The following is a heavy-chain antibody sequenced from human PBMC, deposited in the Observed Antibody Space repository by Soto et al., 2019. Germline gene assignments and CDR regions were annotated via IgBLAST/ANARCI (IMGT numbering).Heavy chain of an antibody. V-gene: IGHV1-3*01. J-gene: IGHJ6*02. CDR2: INVGNGNT. CDR3: ASPSPTRSYYDGVDV. Sequence: QVQLVQSGAEVKKPGASVKVSCKASGYTSTSYGMHWVRQAPGQRVEWMGWINVGNGNTQYSEKFQGRVTIMRDTSASTAYMELSSLTSEDTAVYYCASPSPTRSYYDGVDVWGQGTTVTVSS. CDR1: GYTSTSYG.